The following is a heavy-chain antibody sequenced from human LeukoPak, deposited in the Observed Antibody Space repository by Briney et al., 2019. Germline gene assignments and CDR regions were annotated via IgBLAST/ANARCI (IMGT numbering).Heavy chain of an antibody. Sequence: SVKVSCKASGGTFSGYAISWVRQAPGQGLEWMGGIIPIFGTANYAQKFQGRVTITAGESTSTAYMELSSLRSEDTAVYYCAREGTSIFGVVITHNWFDPWGQGTLVTVSS. CDR1: GGTFSGYA. V-gene: IGHV1-69*13. J-gene: IGHJ5*02. CDR3: AREGTSIFGVVITHNWFDP. CDR2: IIPIFGTA. D-gene: IGHD3-3*01.